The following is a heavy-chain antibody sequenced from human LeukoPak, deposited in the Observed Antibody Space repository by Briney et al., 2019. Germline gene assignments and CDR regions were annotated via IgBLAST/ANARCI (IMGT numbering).Heavy chain of an antibody. CDR1: GFAFSSYE. Sequence: GGSLRLSCSGSGFAFSSYEMNWVRQAPGKGLEWISFIDSSGSTIYYADSVKGRFTISRDNAKKSLYLQMNSLRVEDTAVYYCARDGILEWLLGWGQGALVTVSS. CDR3: ARDGILEWLLG. V-gene: IGHV3-48*03. CDR2: IDSSGSTI. J-gene: IGHJ4*02. D-gene: IGHD3-3*01.